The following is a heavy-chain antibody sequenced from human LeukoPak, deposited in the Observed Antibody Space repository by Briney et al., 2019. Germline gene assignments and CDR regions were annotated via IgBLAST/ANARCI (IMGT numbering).Heavy chain of an antibody. J-gene: IGHJ4*02. V-gene: IGHV3-43D*03. D-gene: IGHD3-22*01. Sequence: GGSLRLSCAASGFTFDDYAMHWVRHAPGKGLEWVSLISWDGGSTYYADSVKGRFTISRDNSKNSLYLQMNSLRAEDTAVYYCARGPGGGIYYDSSGPLDYWGQGTLVTVSS. CDR1: GFTFDDYA. CDR3: ARGPGGGIYYDSSGPLDY. CDR2: ISWDGGST.